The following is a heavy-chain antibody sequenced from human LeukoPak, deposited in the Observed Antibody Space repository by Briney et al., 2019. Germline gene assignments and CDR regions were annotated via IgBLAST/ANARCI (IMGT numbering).Heavy chain of an antibody. J-gene: IGHJ4*01. CDR3: ASRVYGLGSFNY. D-gene: IGHD3-10*01. CDR2: IYISGTT. CDR1: GDSISSTSYY. V-gene: IGHV4-39*01. Sequence: SETLSLTCTVSGDSISSTSYYWDWIRQPPGKGLEWIGSIYISGTTYYNPSLKSRVTISVDTSKNQFSLKVSSVTAADTAVYYCASRVYGLGSFNYWGQGTLVTVSS.